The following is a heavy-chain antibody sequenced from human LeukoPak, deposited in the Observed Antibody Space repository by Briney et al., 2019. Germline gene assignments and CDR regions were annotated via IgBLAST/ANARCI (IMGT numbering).Heavy chain of an antibody. CDR3: ASGYDFWSRLYYFDY. D-gene: IGHD3-3*01. V-gene: IGHV4-39*07. CDR1: GGSISSSSYY. J-gene: IGHJ4*02. Sequence: PSETLSLTCTVSGGSISSSSYYWGWIRQPPGKGLEWIGSIYYSGSTYYNPSLKSRVTISVDTSKNQLSLKLSSVTAADTAVYYCASGYDFWSRLYYFDYWGQGTLVTVSS. CDR2: IYYSGST.